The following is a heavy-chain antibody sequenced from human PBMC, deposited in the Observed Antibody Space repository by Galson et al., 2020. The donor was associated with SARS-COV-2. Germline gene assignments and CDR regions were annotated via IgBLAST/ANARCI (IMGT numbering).Heavy chain of an antibody. J-gene: IGHJ4*02. CDR1: GFTLDDYA. D-gene: IGHD3-22*01. CDR3: AKVLHSNDPVVFTLFDY. V-gene: IGHV3-9*01. CDR2: ISRNSGSI. Sequence: GGSLRLSCAASGFTLDDYAMHWVRQAPGKGLEWVSGISRNSGSIVYADSVKGRFTISRDNPKNSLYLQMNSLRAEDTALYYCAKVLHSNDPVVFTLFDYWGQGTLVTVSS.